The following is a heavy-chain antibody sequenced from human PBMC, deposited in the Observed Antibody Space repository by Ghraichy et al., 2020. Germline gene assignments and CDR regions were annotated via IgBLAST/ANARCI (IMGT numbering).Heavy chain of an antibody. CDR2: TSSSGINI. Sequence: GGSLRLSCVASGFTFSDYEMNWVRQAPGKGLEWVSYTSSSGINIYYADSVKGRFTISRDNAKNSLYLQMNSLRAEDTAIYYCARDAYSGYDERLDYWGQGTLVTVSS. V-gene: IGHV3-48*03. J-gene: IGHJ4*02. CDR3: ARDAYSGYDERLDY. D-gene: IGHD5-12*01. CDR1: GFTFSDYE.